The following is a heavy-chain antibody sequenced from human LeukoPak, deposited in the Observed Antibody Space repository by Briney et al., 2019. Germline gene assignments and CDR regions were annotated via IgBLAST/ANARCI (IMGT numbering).Heavy chain of an antibody. Sequence: GGSLRLSCAASGFAFSDSYMSWVRQAPGKGLVRVANIKKDGNEKHYVDSVKGRFTISRDNAKRSLYLQMNSLRADDTAVYYCARDPRGSEYSHFDSWGQGTLVIVSS. V-gene: IGHV3-7*01. J-gene: IGHJ4*02. CDR1: GFAFSDSY. CDR2: IKKDGNEK. D-gene: IGHD3-10*01. CDR3: ARDPRGSEYSHFDS.